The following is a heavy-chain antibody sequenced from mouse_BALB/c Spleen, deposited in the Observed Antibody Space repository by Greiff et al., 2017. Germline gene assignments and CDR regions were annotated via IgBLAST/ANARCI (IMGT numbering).Heavy chain of an antibody. Sequence: DLVKPGASVKLSCKASGYTFTSYWIHWIKQRPGQGLEWIGRIAPGSGSTYYNEMFKGKATLTVDTSSSTAYIQLSSLSSEDSAVYFCARFAMITTGAMDYWGQGTSVTVSS. CDR3: ARFAMITTGAMDY. J-gene: IGHJ4*01. V-gene: IGHV1S41*01. CDR2: IAPGSGST. CDR1: GYTFTSYW. D-gene: IGHD2-4*01.